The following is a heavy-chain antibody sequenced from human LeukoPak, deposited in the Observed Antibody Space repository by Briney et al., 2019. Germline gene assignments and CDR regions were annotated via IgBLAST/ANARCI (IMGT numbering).Heavy chain of an antibody. Sequence: GGSLRLSCVVSEFDFRNYWMSWVRQTPGKGLEWVANIKQDGSDKYYVDSVKGRFIISRDNAKNSLYLQMNSLRDEDTAVYYCARDSAAHGGYWGQGTPVIVSS. CDR1: EFDFRNYW. D-gene: IGHD6-25*01. CDR2: IKQDGSDK. J-gene: IGHJ4*02. V-gene: IGHV3-7*03. CDR3: ARDSAAHGGY.